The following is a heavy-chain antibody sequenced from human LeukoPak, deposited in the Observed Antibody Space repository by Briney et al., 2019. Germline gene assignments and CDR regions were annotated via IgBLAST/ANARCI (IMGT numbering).Heavy chain of an antibody. D-gene: IGHD6-13*01. J-gene: IGHJ5*02. CDR2: ISAYNGNT. CDR1: GYTFTSYG. V-gene: IGHV1-18*01. CDR3: ARDMSSSSFTPDWFDP. Sequence: ASVKVSCKASGYTFTSYGISWVRQAPGQGLEWMGWISAYNGNTNYAQKLQARVTMTTDTSTSTAYMELRSRRSDDAAVYYCARDMSSSSFTPDWFDPWGQGTLVTVSS.